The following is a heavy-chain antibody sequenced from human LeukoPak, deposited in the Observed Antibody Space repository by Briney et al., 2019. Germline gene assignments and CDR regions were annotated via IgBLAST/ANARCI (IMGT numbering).Heavy chain of an antibody. D-gene: IGHD2-15*01. CDR3: ARPYRGYCSGGSCYGRSDY. Sequence: PGGSLRLSCTASGFIFNSYGMHWVRQAPAKGLEWMTFIRYNGKDTYYTDSVKGRFTISRDNAKNTLYLQMNSLRAEDTAVYYCARPYRGYCSGGSCYGRSDYWGQGTLVTVSS. V-gene: IGHV3-33*01. J-gene: IGHJ4*02. CDR1: GFIFNSYG. CDR2: IRYNGKDT.